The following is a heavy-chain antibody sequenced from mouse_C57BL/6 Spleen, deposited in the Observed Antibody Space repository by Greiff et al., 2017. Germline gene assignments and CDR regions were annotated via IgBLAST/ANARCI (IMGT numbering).Heavy chain of an antibody. J-gene: IGHJ2*01. CDR3: ARGGIYDGYYSYYFDC. D-gene: IGHD2-3*01. Sequence: EVQLVESGPGLVKPSQSLSLTCSVTGYSITSGYYWNWIRQFPGNKLEWMGYISYDGSNNYNPSLKNRISITRDTSKNQLFLKLNSVTTEDTATYYCARGGIYDGYYSYYFDCWGQGTTLTVSS. V-gene: IGHV3-6*01. CDR1: GYSITSGYY. CDR2: ISYDGSN.